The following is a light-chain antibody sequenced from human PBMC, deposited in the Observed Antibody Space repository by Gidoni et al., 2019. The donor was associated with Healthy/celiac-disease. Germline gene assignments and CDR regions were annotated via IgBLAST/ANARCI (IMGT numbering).Light chain of an antibody. Sequence: NVMLTQPHHVSESPGKTVTISCTGSSGSIASNYVQWYQQRPGSAPTTVIYEDNQRPSGVPDRFSGSIDSSSNSASLTISGLKTEDEADYYCQSYDSSNRWVFGGGTKLTVL. J-gene: IGLJ3*02. CDR1: SGSIASNY. V-gene: IGLV6-57*02. CDR2: EDN. CDR3: QSYDSSNRWV.